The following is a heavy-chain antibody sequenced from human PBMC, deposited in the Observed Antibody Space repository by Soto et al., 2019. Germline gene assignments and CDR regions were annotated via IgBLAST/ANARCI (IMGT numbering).Heavy chain of an antibody. V-gene: IGHV1-18*01. CDR3: AKNGQPPYYYYGMEV. D-gene: IGHD2-8*01. CDR2: ISGYNGDT. J-gene: IGHJ6*02. CDR1: GYSFTRYG. Sequence: QGHLVKSGAEVKKPGASVKVSCKASGYSFTRYGISWVRQAPVQGLEWMGWISGYNGDTNYAQKFQGRVTMTIDTSTTTVYMELRSLTSDDTAVYYCAKNGQPPYYYYGMEVWGQGTTVTVSS.